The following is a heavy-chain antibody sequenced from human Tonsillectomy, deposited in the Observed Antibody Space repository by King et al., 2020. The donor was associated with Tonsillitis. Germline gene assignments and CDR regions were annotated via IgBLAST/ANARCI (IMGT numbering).Heavy chain of an antibody. CDR1: GGSFSGYY. D-gene: IGHD6-6*01. Sequence: VQLQQWGAGLLKPSETLSLTCAVYGGSFSGYYWSWVRQPPGKRREWIGEISHSGSTNYNPPLKSRVTMSVDTSKNQFSLKLTSVTAADTAVYFCARERFEGQLLNNAFDYWGQGTLVTVSS. J-gene: IGHJ4*02. V-gene: IGHV4-34*01. CDR2: ISHSGST. CDR3: ARERFEGQLLNNAFDY.